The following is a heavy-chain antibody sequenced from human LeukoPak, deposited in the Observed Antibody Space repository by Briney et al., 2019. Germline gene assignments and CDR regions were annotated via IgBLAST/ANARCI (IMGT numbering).Heavy chain of an antibody. D-gene: IGHD3-3*01. V-gene: IGHV3-21*01. Sequence: PGGSLRLSCAASGFTFSSYAMSWVRQAPGKGLEWVSLISGSGGNTYYADSVKGRFTISRDNAKNSLYLQMNSLRAEDTAVYYCARDNKIFGVVIMDYNYYYYMDVWGKGTTVTVSS. CDR2: ISGSGGNT. J-gene: IGHJ6*03. CDR3: ARDNKIFGVVIMDYNYYYYMDV. CDR1: GFTFSSYA.